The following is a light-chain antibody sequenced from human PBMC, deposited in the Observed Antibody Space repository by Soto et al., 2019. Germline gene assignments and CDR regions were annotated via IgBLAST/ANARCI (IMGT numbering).Light chain of an antibody. V-gene: IGKV1-5*01. Sequence: DLEMTQTPSTLSASVGDRVTITCRASQSIGRFLAWYQHQPGKAPKLLIYDASTLESGVPSRFSGTGSGTEFTFSITSLQPEDFGTYYCQQCYMGWTFGQGTKV. CDR1: QSIGRF. CDR3: QQCYMGWT. CDR2: DAS. J-gene: IGKJ1*01.